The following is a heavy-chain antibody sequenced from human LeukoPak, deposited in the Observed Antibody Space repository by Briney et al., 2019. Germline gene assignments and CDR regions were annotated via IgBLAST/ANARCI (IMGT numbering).Heavy chain of an antibody. Sequence: SETLSLTCAVSGGSFSGYYWSWIRQPPGKGLEWIGEINHSGSTNYNPSLKSRVTISVDTSKNQFSLKLSSVTAADTAVYYCARDQGYTAMGQYYYYGMDVWGQGTTVTVSS. CDR1: GGSFSGYY. V-gene: IGHV4-34*01. CDR2: INHSGST. D-gene: IGHD5-18*01. CDR3: ARDQGYTAMGQYYYYGMDV. J-gene: IGHJ6*02.